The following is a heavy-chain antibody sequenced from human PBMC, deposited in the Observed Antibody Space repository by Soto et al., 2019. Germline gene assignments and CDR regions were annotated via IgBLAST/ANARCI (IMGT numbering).Heavy chain of an antibody. CDR1: GGTFSSNA. Sequence: QVQLVQSGAEVKKPGSSVKVSCKASGGTFSSNAITGVRQAPGQGLEWMGGIIPVFGTANYAQKFQGRVTITADESTSTAYMELSSLRSEDTAVYYCARDHGVAEAATNYCYFGMDVWGHGTTVTVSS. CDR2: IIPVFGTA. J-gene: IGHJ6*02. D-gene: IGHD6-13*01. CDR3: ARDHGVAEAATNYCYFGMDV. V-gene: IGHV1-69*01.